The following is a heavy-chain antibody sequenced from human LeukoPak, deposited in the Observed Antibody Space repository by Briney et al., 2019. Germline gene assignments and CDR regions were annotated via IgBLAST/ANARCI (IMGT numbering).Heavy chain of an antibody. Sequence: SETLSLTCAVYGGTFGDDYWSWIRQSPGKGLEWIGVINRSGSTNYDPSLKSRVTISVDRFTNQFSLRLTSVTAADTAVYYCARRITVHYYMDLWATGTTVIVSS. CDR1: GGTFGDDY. CDR3: ARRITVHYYMDL. CDR2: INRSGST. V-gene: IGHV4-34*01. D-gene: IGHD3-10*01. J-gene: IGHJ6*03.